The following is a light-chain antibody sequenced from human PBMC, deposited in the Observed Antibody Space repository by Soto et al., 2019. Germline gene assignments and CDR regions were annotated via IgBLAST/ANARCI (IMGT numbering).Light chain of an antibody. CDR1: SSDVGGYNY. CDR2: DVS. J-gene: IGLJ1*01. Sequence: QSVLPQPASVSGSPGQSITISCTGTSSDVGGYNYVSWYQQHPGKAPKLMIYDVSNRPSGVSNRFSGSKSGNTASLTISGLQAEYEADYYCSSYTSSSTLVFGTGTKVTVL. V-gene: IGLV2-14*01. CDR3: SSYTSSSTLV.